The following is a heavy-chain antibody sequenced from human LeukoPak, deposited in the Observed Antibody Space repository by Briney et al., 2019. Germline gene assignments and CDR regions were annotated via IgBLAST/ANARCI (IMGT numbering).Heavy chain of an antibody. Sequence: GGSLRLSCAASGFTFSSYAMSWVRQAPGKGPEWVSAISGSGGSTNYADSVKGRFTISRDDSKNTLYLQMNSLRAEDTAVYYCAKDLRQWLSYYFDNWGQGTLVTVSS. CDR2: ISGSGGST. CDR1: GFTFSSYA. V-gene: IGHV3-23*01. D-gene: IGHD6-19*01. J-gene: IGHJ4*02. CDR3: AKDLRQWLSYYFDN.